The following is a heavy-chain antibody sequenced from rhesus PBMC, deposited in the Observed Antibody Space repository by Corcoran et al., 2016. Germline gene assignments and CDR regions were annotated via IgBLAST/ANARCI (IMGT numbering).Heavy chain of an antibody. CDR2: FNSIISIP. CDR1: GFTFSSYW. CDR3: AGEDHDFGY. J-gene: IGHJ4*01. Sequence: EVQLVESGGGLAKPGGSLRLSCAASGFTFSSYWMHWVRQAPGKGLEWISAFNSIISIPYYADSVKGRFTISRESAKNTLYLQMDGLRAEDTAVYYCAGEDHDFGYWGQGVLVTVSS. V-gene: IGHV3-14*01.